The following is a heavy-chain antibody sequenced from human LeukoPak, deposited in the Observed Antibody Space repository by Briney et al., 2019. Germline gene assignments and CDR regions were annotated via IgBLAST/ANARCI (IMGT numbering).Heavy chain of an antibody. CDR1: GFTFVNHW. J-gene: IGHJ4*02. CDR2: IRQDGSEK. CDR3: AREYDDILTGSFDY. D-gene: IGHD3-9*01. V-gene: IGHV3-7*01. Sequence: GGSLRLSCAASGFTFVNHWMHWVRQAPGKGLEWVANIRQDGSEKYYVASVKGRFTISRDNAKNALFLQMNSLTAEDTAVYYCAREYDDILTGSFDYWGQGTLVTVSS.